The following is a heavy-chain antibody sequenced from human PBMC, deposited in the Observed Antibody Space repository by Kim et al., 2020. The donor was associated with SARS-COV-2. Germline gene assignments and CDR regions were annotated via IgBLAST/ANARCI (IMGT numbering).Heavy chain of an antibody. CDR2: ISSSGSTI. Sequence: GGSLRLSCAASGFTFSNSALHWVRQAPGKGLEWVSYISSSGSTIYYADSVKGRFTISRDNASNSLHLQMNSLRDEDTAVYYCARVLWNFLDYWGQGTLVT. V-gene: IGHV3-48*02. CDR1: GFTFSNSA. CDR3: ARVLWNFLDY. J-gene: IGHJ4*02. D-gene: IGHD1-7*01.